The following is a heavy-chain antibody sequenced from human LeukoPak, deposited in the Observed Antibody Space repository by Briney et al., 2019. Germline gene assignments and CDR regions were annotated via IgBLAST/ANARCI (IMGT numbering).Heavy chain of an antibody. D-gene: IGHD2-2*01. V-gene: IGHV3-48*01. CDR1: GFTFSSYS. Sequence: GGSLRLSCAASGFTFSSYSMNWVRQAPGKGLEWVSYISSSSTIYYADSVKGRFTISRDNAKNSLYLQMNSLRAEDTAVYYCARDQWDQPLPEAGDYWGQGTLVTVSS. CDR2: ISSSSTI. J-gene: IGHJ4*02. CDR3: ARDQWDQPLPEAGDY.